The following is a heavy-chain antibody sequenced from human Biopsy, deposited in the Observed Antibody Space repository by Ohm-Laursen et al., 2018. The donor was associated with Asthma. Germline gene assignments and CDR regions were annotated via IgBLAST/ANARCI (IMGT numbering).Heavy chain of an antibody. J-gene: IGHJ5*02. Sequence: ASVKVSCKASGFTFMGYHIFWMRQAPGQGLEWMGRINPNGGGTHYAQKFQGRVTLTRDTSISTAYMDLRALTSDDTAVYYCARGQKSPGDRWFDPWGQGTLVTVSS. CDR2: INPNGGGT. D-gene: IGHD7-27*01. V-gene: IGHV1-2*06. CDR1: GFTFMGYH. CDR3: ARGQKSPGDRWFDP.